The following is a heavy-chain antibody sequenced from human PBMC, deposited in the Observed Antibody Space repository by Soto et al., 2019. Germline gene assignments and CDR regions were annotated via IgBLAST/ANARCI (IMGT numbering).Heavy chain of an antibody. Sequence: SETLSLTCTVSGGSVSSGSYYWSWIRQPPGKGLEWIGYIYYSGSTNYNPSLKSRVTISVDTSKNQFSLKLSSVTAADAAVYYCARGGYRHGYWGQGTLVTVSS. CDR1: GGSVSSGSYY. CDR2: IYYSGST. CDR3: ARGGYRHGY. J-gene: IGHJ4*02. V-gene: IGHV4-61*01. D-gene: IGHD5-18*01.